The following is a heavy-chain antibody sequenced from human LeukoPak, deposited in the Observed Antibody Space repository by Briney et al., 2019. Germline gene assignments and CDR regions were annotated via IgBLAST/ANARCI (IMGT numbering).Heavy chain of an antibody. D-gene: IGHD3-16*02. Sequence: GGSLRLSCAASGFSFSSYGMHWVRQAPGKGLEWVAMISYGGSNKYYADSVKGRSTISRDNSNNTLFLQMNSLGVEDTALYYCARKQPGEVMVPADYWGQGILVTVSS. CDR1: GFSFSSYG. CDR3: ARKQPGEVMVPADY. J-gene: IGHJ4*02. CDR2: ISYGGSNK. V-gene: IGHV3-30*03.